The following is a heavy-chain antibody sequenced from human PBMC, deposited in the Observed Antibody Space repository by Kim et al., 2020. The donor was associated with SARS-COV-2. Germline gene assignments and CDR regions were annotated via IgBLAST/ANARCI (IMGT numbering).Heavy chain of an antibody. CDR1: GYTFNGYF. CDR3: VKGGAPVTVGVKKPFDY. CDR2: INPNSGDT. J-gene: IGHJ4*02. Sequence: ASVKVSCKTSGYTFNGYFMHWVRQAPGQGLEWMGWINPNSGDTTYAQKFQDRVTLSRDTSITTAYMELTRLTSDDTAVYYCVKGGAPVTVGVKKPFDYWGQGTLVIVSS. D-gene: IGHD3-22*01. V-gene: IGHV1-2*02.